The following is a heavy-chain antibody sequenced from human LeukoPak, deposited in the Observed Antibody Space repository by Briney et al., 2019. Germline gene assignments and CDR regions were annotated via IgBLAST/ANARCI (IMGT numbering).Heavy chain of an antibody. D-gene: IGHD2-2*01. J-gene: IGHJ5*02. CDR1: GFTFSSYG. Sequence: PGGSLRLSCAASGFTFSSYGMHWVRQAPGKGLEWVAFIRYDGSNKYYADSVKGRFTISRDNSKNTLYLQMNSLRAEDTAVYYCARGYCSSTSCLGWFDPWGQGTLVTVSS. V-gene: IGHV3-30*02. CDR3: ARGYCSSTSCLGWFDP. CDR2: IRYDGSNK.